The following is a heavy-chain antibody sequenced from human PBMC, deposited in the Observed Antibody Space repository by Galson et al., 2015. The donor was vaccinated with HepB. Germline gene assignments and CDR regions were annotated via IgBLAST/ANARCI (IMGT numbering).Heavy chain of an antibody. Sequence: SLRLSCAASGFTFSSYGMHWVRQAPGKGLEWVAVISYDGSNKYYADSVKGRFTISRDNSKNTLYLQMNSLRAEDTAVYCCAKDRYGGRGYFDYWGQGTLVTVSS. V-gene: IGHV3-30*18. D-gene: IGHD4-23*01. J-gene: IGHJ4*02. CDR2: ISYDGSNK. CDR1: GFTFSSYG. CDR3: AKDRYGGRGYFDY.